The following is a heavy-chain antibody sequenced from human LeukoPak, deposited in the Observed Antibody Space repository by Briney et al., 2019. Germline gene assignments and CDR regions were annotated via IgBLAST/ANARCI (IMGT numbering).Heavy chain of an antibody. CDR3: ARTEGLAVAGEVRSFDY. Sequence: PSETLSLTCTVSGGSISTYYWSWIRQPAGKGLEWIGRIHTSGNTDYNPSLKSRVTMSVDTSKNQFSLKLSSVTAADTAVYYCARTEGLAVAGEVRSFDYWGQGTLVTVSS. CDR2: IHTSGNT. J-gene: IGHJ4*02. D-gene: IGHD6-19*01. V-gene: IGHV4-4*07. CDR1: GGSISTYY.